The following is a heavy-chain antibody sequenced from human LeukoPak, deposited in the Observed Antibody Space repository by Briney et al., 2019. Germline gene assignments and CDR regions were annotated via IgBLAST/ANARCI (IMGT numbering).Heavy chain of an antibody. D-gene: IGHD6-13*01. J-gene: IGHJ3*02. CDR1: GGSISSYY. V-gene: IGHV4-59*01. CDR2: IYYSGST. CDR3: ARTRGYSSSWYYGADAFDI. Sequence: SETLSLTCTVSGGSISSYYWSWIRQPPGKGLEWIGYIYYSGSTNYNPSLKSRVTISVDTSKNQFSLKLSSVTAADTAVCYCARTRGYSSSWYYGADAFDIWGQGTMVTVSS.